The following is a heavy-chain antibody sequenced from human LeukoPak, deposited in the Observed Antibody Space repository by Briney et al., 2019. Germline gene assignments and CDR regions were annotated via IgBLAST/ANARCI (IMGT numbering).Heavy chain of an antibody. V-gene: IGHV4-39*01. Sequence: PSETLSLTCTVSGGSISSSSYYWGWIRQPPGKGLEWIGSIYYSGSTYYNPSLKSRVTISVDTSKNQFSLKLSSVTAADTAMYYCASRGSPGYCSSTSCYVGDWFDPWGQGTLVTVSS. CDR3: ASRGSPGYCSSTSCYVGDWFDP. CDR2: IYYSGST. CDR1: GGSISSSSYY. J-gene: IGHJ5*02. D-gene: IGHD2-2*01.